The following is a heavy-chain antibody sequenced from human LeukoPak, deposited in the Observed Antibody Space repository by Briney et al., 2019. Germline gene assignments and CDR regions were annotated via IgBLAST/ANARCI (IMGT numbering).Heavy chain of an antibody. Sequence: KPSETLSLTCTVSGGSISSYYWSWIRQPPGKGLEWIGYIYYSGSTNYNPSLKSRVTISVDTSKNQFSLKLSSVTAADTAVYYCARGGYSSSWYREDWFDPWGQGTLVTVSS. CDR3: ARGGYSSSWYREDWFDP. CDR1: GGSISSYY. V-gene: IGHV4-59*08. CDR2: IYYSGST. J-gene: IGHJ5*02. D-gene: IGHD6-13*01.